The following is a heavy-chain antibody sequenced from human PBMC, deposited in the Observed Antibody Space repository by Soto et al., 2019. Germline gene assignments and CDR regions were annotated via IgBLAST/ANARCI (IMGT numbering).Heavy chain of an antibody. J-gene: IGHJ4*02. CDR3: ARDMSGSGSYSY. D-gene: IGHD3-10*01. CDR2: IIPIFGTA. Sequence: ASVKVSCKASGGTFSSYAISWVRQAPGQGLEWMGGIIPIFGTANYAQKFQGRVTITADESTSTAYMELSSLRSEDTAVYYCARDMSGSGSYSYWGQGTLVTSPQ. CDR1: GGTFSSYA. V-gene: IGHV1-69*13.